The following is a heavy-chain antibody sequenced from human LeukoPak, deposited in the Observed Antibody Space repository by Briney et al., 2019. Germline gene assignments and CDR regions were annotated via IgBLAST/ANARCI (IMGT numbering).Heavy chain of an antibody. D-gene: IGHD6-13*01. CDR2: IKQDGSEK. V-gene: IGHV3-7*03. Sequence: GGSLRLSCAASGFTVSSNYMSWVRQAPGKGLEWVANIKQDGSEKYYVDSVKGRFTISRDNAKNSLYLQMNSLRAEDTAVYYCARMGSSWYYFDYWGQGTLVTVSS. CDR1: GFTVSSNY. J-gene: IGHJ4*02. CDR3: ARMGSSWYYFDY.